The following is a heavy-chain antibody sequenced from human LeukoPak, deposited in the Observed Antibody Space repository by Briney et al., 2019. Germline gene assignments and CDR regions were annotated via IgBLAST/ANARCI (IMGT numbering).Heavy chain of an antibody. D-gene: IGHD1-1*01. V-gene: IGHV7-4-1*02. CDR2: INTNTGNP. J-gene: IGHJ4*02. Sequence: GASVKVSCKASGYTFTSYAMNWVRQAPGQGLEWMGWINTNTGNPTYAQGFTGRFVFSLDTSGSTAYLQISSLKAEDTAVYYCARGLSVLNWNDLSRISGYWGQGTLVTVSS. CDR3: ARGLSVLNWNDLSRISGY. CDR1: GYTFTSYA.